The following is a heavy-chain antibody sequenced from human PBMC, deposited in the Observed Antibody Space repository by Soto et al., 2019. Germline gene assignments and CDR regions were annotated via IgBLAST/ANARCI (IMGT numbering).Heavy chain of an antibody. CDR3: ARDRLGVNWFDP. Sequence: SETLSLTCTVSGGSISSGGYYWSWIRQHPGKGLEWIGYIYYSGSTYYNPSLKSRVTISVDTSKNQFSLKLSSVTAADTAVYYCARDRLGVNWFDPWGQGTLVTVSS. CDR1: GGSISSGGYY. V-gene: IGHV4-31*03. D-gene: IGHD2-8*01. J-gene: IGHJ5*02. CDR2: IYYSGST.